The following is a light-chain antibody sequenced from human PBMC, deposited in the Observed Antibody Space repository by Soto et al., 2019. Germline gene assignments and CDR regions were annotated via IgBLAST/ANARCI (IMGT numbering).Light chain of an antibody. CDR1: QSVSSDS. V-gene: IGKV3-20*01. Sequence: EIVLTQSPGTLSLSPGERAILSCRASQSVSSDSLAWYRQKPGQAPRLLVYDASSRATGIPDRFSGSGSGTNFTLTISRLEPEDFAVYYYQQYGNAPRTFGQGTKVEIK. CDR3: QQYGNAPRT. CDR2: DAS. J-gene: IGKJ1*01.